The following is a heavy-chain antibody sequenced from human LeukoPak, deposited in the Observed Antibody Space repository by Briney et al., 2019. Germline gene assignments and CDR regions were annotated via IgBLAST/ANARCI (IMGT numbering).Heavy chain of an antibody. J-gene: IGHJ4*02. V-gene: IGHV4-59*01. CDR1: GGSISGYY. Sequence: SETLSLTCTVSGGSISGYYWNWIRQSPGKGLEWIGNIYDSGNIYDSRITKYNPSLKSRVTISVDTSKNQFSLKLSSVTAADTAVYYCARAVWARGPYYFDYWGQGTLVTVSS. CDR2: IYDSGNIYDSRIT. D-gene: IGHD3-10*01. CDR3: ARAVWARGPYYFDY.